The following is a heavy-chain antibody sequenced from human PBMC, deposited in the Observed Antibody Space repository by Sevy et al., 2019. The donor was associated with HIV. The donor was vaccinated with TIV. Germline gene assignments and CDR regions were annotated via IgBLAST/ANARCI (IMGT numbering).Heavy chain of an antibody. CDR3: ARGAITGTTRYYYGMDV. CDR2: IYPGDSDT. V-gene: IGHV5-51*01. Sequence: GESLKISCKGSGYSFTSYWIGWVRQMPGKGLEWMGIIYPGDSDTRYSPSLQGQVTISADKSISTAYLQWSSLKASDTAMYYCARGAITGTTRYYYGMDVWGQGTTVTVSS. J-gene: IGHJ6*02. CDR1: GYSFTSYW. D-gene: IGHD1-7*01.